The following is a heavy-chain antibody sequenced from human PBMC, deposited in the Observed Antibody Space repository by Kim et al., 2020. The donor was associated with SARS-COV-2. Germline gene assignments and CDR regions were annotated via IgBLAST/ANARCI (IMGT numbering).Heavy chain of an antibody. J-gene: IGHJ4*02. CDR2: ISGGGGST. CDR3: TKRLSGTSPYDY. D-gene: IGHD2-2*01. V-gene: IGHV3-23*01. CDR1: GFTFIAYG. Sequence: GGSLRLSCAASGFTFIAYGITWVRQAPGKGLEWVSAISGGGGSTLYADSVKGRFTISRDNSKNTVYLQMNNVRAEDTAVYYCTKRLSGTSPYDYWGQGT.